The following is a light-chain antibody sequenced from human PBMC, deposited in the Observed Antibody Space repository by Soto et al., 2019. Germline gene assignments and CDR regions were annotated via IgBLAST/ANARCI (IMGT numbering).Light chain of an antibody. V-gene: IGLV2-23*01. CDR3: CSYAGTTTVI. CDR2: EGK. J-gene: IGLJ2*01. CDR1: SSNVGNYNF. Sequence: QSALTQPASVSGSPGQSITISCTGTSSNVGNYNFVSWYQYYPGKAPKLLIYEGKKRPSGVSNRFSGSKSGNTASLTISGLQAEDEADYYCCSYAGTTTVIFGGGTKLNVL.